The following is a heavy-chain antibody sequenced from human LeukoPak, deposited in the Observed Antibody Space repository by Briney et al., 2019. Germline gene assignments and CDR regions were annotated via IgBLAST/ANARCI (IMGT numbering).Heavy chain of an antibody. CDR2: INPNSGGT. CDR1: GYTFIDYY. V-gene: IGHV1-2*02. CDR3: AKNMGYGDYWYFDL. Sequence: ASVKVSCEASGYTFIDYYIHWVRQAPGEGLEWMGWINPNSGGTNYAQKFQGSVTMTRDTSISTAYMELTRLNSDDTAVYYCAKNMGYGDYWYFDLWGRGTLVTVSS. J-gene: IGHJ2*01. D-gene: IGHD4-17*01.